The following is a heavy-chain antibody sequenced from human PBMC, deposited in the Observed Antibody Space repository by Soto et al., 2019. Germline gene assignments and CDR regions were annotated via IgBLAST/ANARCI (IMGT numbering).Heavy chain of an antibody. Sequence: QVQLQESGPGLVKPSETLSLTCTVSGGSISSYYWSWIRQPPGKGLEWIGYIYYSGSTNYNPSLKRRVTIPVDTSKNPFSLKLSSVTAADTAVYYCARRYGGTFDYWGQGTLVTVSS. CDR3: ARRYGGTFDY. D-gene: IGHD2-15*01. V-gene: IGHV4-59*08. CDR2: IYYSGST. J-gene: IGHJ4*02. CDR1: GGSISSYY.